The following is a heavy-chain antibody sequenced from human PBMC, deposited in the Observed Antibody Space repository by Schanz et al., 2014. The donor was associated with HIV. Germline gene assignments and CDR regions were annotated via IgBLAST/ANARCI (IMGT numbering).Heavy chain of an antibody. CDR3: ARGGSGWYGYEGFDY. V-gene: IGHV1-18*01. D-gene: IGHD6-19*01. J-gene: IGHJ4*02. Sequence: QVYLVQSGAEVKKPGASVKVSCKASGYTFTGFGISWVRQAPGQGLEWMGWISPNNGNRNYAQKLQGRVTMTTDTSTTTAYMELRSLRSDETAIYYCARGGSGWYGYEGFDYWGQGTLVTVSS. CDR1: GYTFTGFG. CDR2: ISPNNGNR.